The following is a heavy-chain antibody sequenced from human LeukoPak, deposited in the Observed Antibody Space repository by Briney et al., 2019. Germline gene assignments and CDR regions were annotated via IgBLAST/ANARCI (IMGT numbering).Heavy chain of an antibody. CDR1: GFTFSSYG. Sequence: GSLRLSCAASGFTFSSYGMHWVRQAPGKGLEWVAVIWYDGSNKYYADSVKGRFTISRDNSKNTLYLQMNSLRAEDTAVYYCANLGLEMTSSGPPADYWGQGTLVTVSS. D-gene: IGHD5-24*01. CDR3: ANLGLEMTSSGPPADY. V-gene: IGHV3-33*06. CDR2: IWYDGSNK. J-gene: IGHJ4*02.